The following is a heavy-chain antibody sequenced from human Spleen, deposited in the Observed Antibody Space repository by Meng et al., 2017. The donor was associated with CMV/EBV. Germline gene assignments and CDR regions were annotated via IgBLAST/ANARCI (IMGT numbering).Heavy chain of an antibody. D-gene: IGHD2-2*02. CDR1: GASVSSSSAA. Sequence: SCAISGASVSSSSAAWNWIRQYASRGLEWLGRTYYRSKWYNDYAVSVKSRITINPDTSKNQFSLQLNSVTPEDAAVYYCAYQLLYSYDYYGMDVWGQGTTVTVSS. J-gene: IGHJ6*02. V-gene: IGHV6-1*01. CDR3: AYQLLYSYDYYGMDV. CDR2: TYYRSKWYN.